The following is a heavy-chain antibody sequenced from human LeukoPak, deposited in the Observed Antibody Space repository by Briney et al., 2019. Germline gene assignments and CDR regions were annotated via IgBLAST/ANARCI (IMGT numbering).Heavy chain of an antibody. J-gene: IGHJ4*02. CDR2: IFHRGTT. CDR3: ARTPQGDNYFDY. CDR1: GGSISSNRYN. D-gene: IGHD3-9*01. V-gene: IGHV4-39*07. Sequence: SETLSLTCTVSGGSISSNRYNWAWIRQSPGKGLEWIGSIFHRGTTYYNPSLKSRVTMSVDTSNNQLSLMMTSVTAADTAVFYCARTPQGDNYFDYWGQGHLVTVSS.